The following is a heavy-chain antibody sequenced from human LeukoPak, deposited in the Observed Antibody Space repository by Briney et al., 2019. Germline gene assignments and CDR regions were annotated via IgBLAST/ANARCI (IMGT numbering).Heavy chain of an antibody. V-gene: IGHV3-30*02. CDR3: AKGLLVSFDY. CDR1: GFTFSSYG. CDR2: IRYDGSNK. D-gene: IGHD2-15*01. J-gene: IGHJ4*02. Sequence: GGSLRLSCAASGFTFSSYGMHWVRQAPGKGLEWVAFIRYDGSNKYYADSVKGRFTISRDNSKNTLYMQMNSLRAEDTAVYYCAKGLLVSFDYWGQGTLVTVSS.